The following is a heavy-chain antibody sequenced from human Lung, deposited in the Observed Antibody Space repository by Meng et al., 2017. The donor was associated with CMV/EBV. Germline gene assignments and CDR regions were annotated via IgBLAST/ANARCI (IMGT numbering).Heavy chain of an antibody. CDR2: IYPGDSDT. Sequence: XFKGPGYSFTSYWIAGVRQMPGKGLEWMGIIYPGDSDTRYSPSFQGQITISADKTISTAYLQWSSLKASDTAMYYCARTVKYYYDSSGPDPWGQGXLVTVSS. J-gene: IGHJ5*02. CDR1: GYSFTSYW. D-gene: IGHD3-22*01. CDR3: ARTVKYYYDSSGPDP. V-gene: IGHV5-51*01.